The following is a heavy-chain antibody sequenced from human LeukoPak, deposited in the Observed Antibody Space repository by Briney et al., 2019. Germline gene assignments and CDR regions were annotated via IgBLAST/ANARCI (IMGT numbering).Heavy chain of an antibody. Sequence: ASVKVSCKASGGTFSSYAINWVRQAPGQGLEWMGRIIPIPAIANYAQKFQGRVTIIADKSTSTAYMELSTLRSEDTAVYYCARAHWGGRNDYNLYSVGEPFDYWGQGTLVTVSS. CDR1: GGTFSSYA. D-gene: IGHD5-24*01. V-gene: IGHV1-69*04. CDR3: ARAHWGGRNDYNLYSVGEPFDY. CDR2: IIPIPAIA. J-gene: IGHJ4*02.